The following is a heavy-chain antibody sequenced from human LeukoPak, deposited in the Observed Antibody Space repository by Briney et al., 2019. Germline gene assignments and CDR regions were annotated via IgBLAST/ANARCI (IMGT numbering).Heavy chain of an antibody. J-gene: IGHJ4*02. D-gene: IGHD3-22*01. CDR2: INPNSGGT. CDR3: ARDQSGSSGHSDY. V-gene: IGHV1-2*02. Sequence: ASVKVSCKASGYTFTGYYMHWVRQAPGQGLEWMGWINPNSGGTNYAQKFQGRVTMTRDTSISTAYMELSRLRSDDTAVYYCARDQSGSSGHSDYWGQGTLVTVSS. CDR1: GYTFTGYY.